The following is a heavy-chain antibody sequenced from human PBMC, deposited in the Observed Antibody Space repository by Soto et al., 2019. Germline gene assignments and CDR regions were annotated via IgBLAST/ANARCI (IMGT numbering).Heavy chain of an antibody. D-gene: IGHD3-9*01. V-gene: IGHV1-18*01. Sequence: ASVKVSCKASGYTFTSYVISWVRQAPGQGLEWMGWISAYNGNTNYAQKLQGRVTMTTDTSTSTAYMELRSLRSDDTAVYYCARYDILTGNYYGMDVWGQGTTVTVSS. J-gene: IGHJ6*02. CDR1: GYTFTSYV. CDR2: ISAYNGNT. CDR3: ARYDILTGNYYGMDV.